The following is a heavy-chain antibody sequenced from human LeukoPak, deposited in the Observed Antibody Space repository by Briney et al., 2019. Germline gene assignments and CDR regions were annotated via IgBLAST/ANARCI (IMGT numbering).Heavy chain of an antibody. CDR1: AYTFTSYG. CDR3: ARGGRWELPRPYAFDI. CDR2: INVYNGHT. J-gene: IGHJ3*02. Sequence: ASVKVSCKASAYTFTSYGISWVRQAPGQGLEWMGWINVYNGHTNYAQNLQGRVIMTTDTSTSTAYMELRSLRSDDTAVYYCARGGRWELPRPYAFDIWGQGTMVTVSS. V-gene: IGHV1-18*01. D-gene: IGHD1-26*01.